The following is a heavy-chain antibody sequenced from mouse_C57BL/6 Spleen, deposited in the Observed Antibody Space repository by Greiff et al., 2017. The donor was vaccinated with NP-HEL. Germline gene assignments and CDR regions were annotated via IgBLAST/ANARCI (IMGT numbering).Heavy chain of an antibody. Sequence: VQLQQSGAELARPGASVKMSCKASGYTFTSYTMHWVKQRPGQGLEWIGYINPSSGYTKYNQKFKDKATLTADKSSSTADMQLSSLTSEDSAVYYCAREGDDGYPGAMDYWGQGTSVTVSS. CDR3: AREGDDGYPGAMDY. CDR2: INPSSGYT. J-gene: IGHJ4*01. V-gene: IGHV1-4*01. CDR1: GYTFTSYT. D-gene: IGHD2-3*01.